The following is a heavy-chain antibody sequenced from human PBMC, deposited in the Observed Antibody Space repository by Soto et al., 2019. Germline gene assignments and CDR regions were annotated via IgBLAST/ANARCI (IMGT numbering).Heavy chain of an antibody. CDR1: AFTVSTNC. J-gene: IGHJ4*02. CDR2: IYSGDVT. CDR3: ARGQVADHAYFDF. Sequence: PWGSLRLSCAASAFTVSTNCMSWFRQAPGRGLEWVSLIYSGDVTHYADPVKGRFTISRDNSKNTLYLQMNSLRAEDTAVYYCARGQVADHAYFDFSGKGALVTVSS. V-gene: IGHV3-53*01. D-gene: IGHD2-15*01.